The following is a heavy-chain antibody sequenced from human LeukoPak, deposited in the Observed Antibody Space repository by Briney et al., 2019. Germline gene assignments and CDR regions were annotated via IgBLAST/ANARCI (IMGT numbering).Heavy chain of an antibody. Sequence: SQTLSLTCTVSGGSISSGGYYWSWIRQPPGKGLEWIGYIYHSGSTYYNPSLKSRVTISVDRSKNQFSLKLSSVTAADTAVYYCARDDYGAAPYYWGQGTLVTVSS. CDR2: IYHSGST. CDR3: ARDDYGAAPYY. J-gene: IGHJ4*02. V-gene: IGHV4-30-2*01. D-gene: IGHD4-17*01. CDR1: GGSISSGGYY.